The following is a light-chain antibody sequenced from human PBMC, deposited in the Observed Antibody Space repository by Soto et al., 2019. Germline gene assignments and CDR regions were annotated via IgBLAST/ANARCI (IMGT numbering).Light chain of an antibody. CDR2: GDN. CDR1: TSNIGTYT. CDR3: ASYTMSATMV. V-gene: IGLV1-44*01. J-gene: IGLJ3*02. Sequence: QSVLTQSPSVSGTPGQGVTISCSGGTSNIGTYTVNWYQQLPGTAPKVLIYGDNQRPSGVADRFSGSKSGTSASLAISGLQSEDEADYYCASYTMSATMVFGGGTKLTVL.